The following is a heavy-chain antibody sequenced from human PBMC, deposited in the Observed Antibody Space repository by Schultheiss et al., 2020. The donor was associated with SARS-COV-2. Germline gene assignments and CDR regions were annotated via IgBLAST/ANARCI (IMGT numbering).Heavy chain of an antibody. D-gene: IGHD3-3*01. CDR2: ISGSGGST. CDR1: GFTFSSYA. CDR3: AKANPYDFWSGSNWFDP. Sequence: AGSLRLSCAASGFTFSSYAMSWVRQAPGKGLEWVSAISGSGGSTYYADSVKGRFTISRDNSKNTLYLQMNSLRAEDTAVYYCAKANPYDFWSGSNWFDPWGQGTLVTVSS. J-gene: IGHJ5*02. V-gene: IGHV3-23*01.